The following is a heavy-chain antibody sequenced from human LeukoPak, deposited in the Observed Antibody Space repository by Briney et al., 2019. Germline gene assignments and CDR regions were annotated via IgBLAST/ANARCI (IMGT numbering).Heavy chain of an antibody. J-gene: IGHJ6*03. CDR2: INHSGST. CDR3: ARERRPNAKYGSGSYSPYYYYYMDV. Sequence: PSETLSLTCTVSGGSISSYYWSWIRQPPGKGLEWIGEINHSGSTNYNPSLKSRVTISVDTSKNQFSLKLSSVTAADTAVYYCARERRPNAKYGSGSYSPYYYYYMDVWGKGTTVTVSS. CDR1: GGSISSYY. V-gene: IGHV4-34*01. D-gene: IGHD3-10*01.